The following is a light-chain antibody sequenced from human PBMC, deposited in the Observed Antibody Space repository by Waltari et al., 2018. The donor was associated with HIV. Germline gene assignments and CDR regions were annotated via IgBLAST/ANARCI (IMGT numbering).Light chain of an antibody. CDR2: DAS. CDR1: QTVSNK. Sequence: DIQMTQSPSSLSASVGDSVTITCRASQTVSNKVNWFQQKPGKAPKVLIYDASSLQSGAPPRFSGSGSGTDFSLTINSLQPDDFAIYFCQQSYSYPLTFGPGTKVDIK. V-gene: IGKV1-39*01. J-gene: IGKJ3*01. CDR3: QQSYSYPLT.